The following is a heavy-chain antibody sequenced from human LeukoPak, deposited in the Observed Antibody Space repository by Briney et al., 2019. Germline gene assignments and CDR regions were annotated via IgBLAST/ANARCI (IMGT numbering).Heavy chain of an antibody. CDR3: VRETYYSDTSTPFFFDY. V-gene: IGHV3-64D*09. J-gene: IGHJ4*02. Sequence: GGYLRLSCSASAFTFSDYPMHWVRHAPGKGLEFLSTIVPNGRKTYYADSMKGRFTVSRDNSNNRLSLQMSGLSAEQTAIYYCVRETYYSDTSTPFFFDYWGQGTLVSVSS. CDR1: AFTFSDYP. CDR2: IVPNGRKT. D-gene: IGHD3-22*01.